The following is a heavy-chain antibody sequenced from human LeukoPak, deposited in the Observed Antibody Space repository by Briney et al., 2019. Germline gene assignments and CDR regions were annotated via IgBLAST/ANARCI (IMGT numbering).Heavy chain of an antibody. CDR1: GGTFSSYA. V-gene: IGHV1-69*04. D-gene: IGHD1-26*01. CDR2: IIPILGIA. Sequence: ASVKVSCKASGGTFSSYAISWVRQAPGQGLEWMGRIIPILGIANYAQKFQGRVTITADKSTSTAYMELSSLRSEDTAVYYFARDRLVGATFWFDPWGQGTLVTVSS. CDR3: ARDRLVGATFWFDP. J-gene: IGHJ5*02.